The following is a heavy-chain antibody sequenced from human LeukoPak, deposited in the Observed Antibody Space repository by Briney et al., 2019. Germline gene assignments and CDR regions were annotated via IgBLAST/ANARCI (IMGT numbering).Heavy chain of an antibody. Sequence: PGGSLRLSCAASGFTFDDYAMHWVRQAPGKGLEWVAVISYDGSNKYYADSVKGRFTISRDNSKNTLYLQMNSLRAEDTAVYYCAKSDGSGWYADYWGQGTLVTVSS. D-gene: IGHD6-19*01. J-gene: IGHJ4*02. CDR3: AKSDGSGWYADY. CDR1: GFTFDDYA. V-gene: IGHV3-30*18. CDR2: ISYDGSNK.